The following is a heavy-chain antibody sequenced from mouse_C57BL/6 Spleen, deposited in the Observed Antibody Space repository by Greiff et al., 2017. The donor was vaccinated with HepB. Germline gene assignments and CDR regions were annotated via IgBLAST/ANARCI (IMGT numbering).Heavy chain of an antibody. CDR2: INPRNGGT. D-gene: IGHD2-4*01. J-gene: IGHJ3*01. CDR3: ARKRGYDCPWFAY. Sequence: QVQLKQPGTDLVKPGASVKLSCQASGYTFTSYWMPWVEQRRGQGPEWIGNINPRNGGTNYNEKLKSKATLTVDKSSSTAYMQLRNLTSEDSAVYYSARKRGYDCPWFAYWGRGTLVNVSA. V-gene: IGHV1-53*01. CDR1: GYTFTSYW.